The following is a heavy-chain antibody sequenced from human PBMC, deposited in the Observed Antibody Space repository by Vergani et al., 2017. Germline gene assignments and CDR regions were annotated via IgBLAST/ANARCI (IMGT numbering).Heavy chain of an antibody. V-gene: IGHV3-23*01. D-gene: IGHD3-22*01. CDR2: ISARYPRT. CDR3: ARLSYDTAPYLQGGYDC. Sequence: EVQLLESGGGLVQPGGSVRLSCAASGFTFSACPMTWVRQAPGKGLEWVSAISARYPRTYYADSVKGRFTISRDNSKDMLYLQLNRLRAEDTAVYYCARLSYDTAPYLQGGYDCWGQGTLVSVSS. J-gene: IGHJ4*02. CDR1: GFTFSACP.